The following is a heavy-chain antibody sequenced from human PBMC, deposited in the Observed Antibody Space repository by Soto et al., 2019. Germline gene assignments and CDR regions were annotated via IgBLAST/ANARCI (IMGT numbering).Heavy chain of an antibody. J-gene: IGHJ6*02. V-gene: IGHV3-43*01. D-gene: IGHD6-13*01. Sequence: GGSLRLSCAASGFTFDDYNMHWVRQAPGKGLEWVSLISWAGGTTYYADSVKGRFTIYRDNSKNSLYLQMNSLRNEDTALYYCTKVQEAAAGTQYFHGMDVWGQGTTVTVSS. CDR2: ISWAGGTT. CDR3: TKVQEAAAGTQYFHGMDV. CDR1: GFTFDDYN.